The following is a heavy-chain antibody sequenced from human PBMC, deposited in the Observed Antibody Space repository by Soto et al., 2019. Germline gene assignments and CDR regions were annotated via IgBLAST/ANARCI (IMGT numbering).Heavy chain of an antibody. CDR1: GGSMSSYY. J-gene: IGHJ3*01. V-gene: IGHV4-59*01. CDR3: ARRWGDAFDF. D-gene: IGHD1-26*01. CDR2: IYYSGST. Sequence: QVQLQESGPGLVKPSETLSLTCTVSGGSMSSYYWSWIGQPPGKGLEWIGYIYYSGSTNYNPSLKSRVTISVDTSKNQFSLKLSSVTAADTAVYYCARRWGDAFDFWGQGTMVTVSS.